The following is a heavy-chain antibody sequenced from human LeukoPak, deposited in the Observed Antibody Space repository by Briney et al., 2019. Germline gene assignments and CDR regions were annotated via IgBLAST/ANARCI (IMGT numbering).Heavy chain of an antibody. CDR3: ARRHQVGYFDWSGRGGFDY. CDR1: GYSISSGYY. V-gene: IGHV4-38-2*02. D-gene: IGHD3-9*01. CDR2: IYHSGST. Sequence: SETLSLTCTVSGYSISSGYYWGWIRQPPGKGLEWIGSIYHSGSTYYNPSLKSRVTISVDTSKNQFSLMLRSVTAADTAVYYCARRHQVGYFDWSGRGGFDYWGQGTLVTVSS. J-gene: IGHJ4*02.